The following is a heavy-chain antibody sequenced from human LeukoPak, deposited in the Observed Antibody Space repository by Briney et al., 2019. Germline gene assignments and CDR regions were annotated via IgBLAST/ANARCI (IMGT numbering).Heavy chain of an antibody. Sequence: ASVKVSCKASGGTFSSYAISWVRQAPGQGLEWMGVIIPIFGTANYAQKFQGRVTITTDESTSTAYMELSSLRSEDTAVYYCARGYCSSTSCLFFDYWGQGTLVTVSS. J-gene: IGHJ4*02. D-gene: IGHD2-2*01. V-gene: IGHV1-69*05. CDR3: ARGYCSSTSCLFFDY. CDR2: IIPIFGTA. CDR1: GGTFSSYA.